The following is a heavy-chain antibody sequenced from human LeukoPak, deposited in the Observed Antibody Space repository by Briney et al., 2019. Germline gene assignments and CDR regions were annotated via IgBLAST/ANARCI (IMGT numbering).Heavy chain of an antibody. V-gene: IGHV1-46*01. CDR2: INPSGGST. J-gene: IGHJ6*04. Sequence: ASVKVSCKASGYTFTSYYMHWVRQAPGQGLEWMGIINPSGGSTSYAQKFQGRVTMTRDTSTSTVYMELSSLRSEDTAVYYCARDPVLLYGDYTDYYYGMDVWGKGTTVTVSS. CDR3: ARDPVLLYGDYTDYYYGMDV. D-gene: IGHD4-17*01. CDR1: GYTFTSYY.